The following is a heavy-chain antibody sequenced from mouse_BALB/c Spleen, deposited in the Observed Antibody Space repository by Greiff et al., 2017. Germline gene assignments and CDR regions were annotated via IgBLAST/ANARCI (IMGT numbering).Heavy chain of an antibody. CDR2: ISSGGSYT. D-gene: IGHD2-1*01. CDR3: ASLLLDHYFDY. V-gene: IGHV5-9-3*01. J-gene: IGHJ2*01. CDR1: GFTFSSYA. Sequence: EVQGVESGGGLVKPGGSLKLSCAASGFTFSSYAMSWVRQTPEKRLEWVATISSGGSYTYYPDSVKGRFTISRDNAKNTLYLQMSSLRSEDTAMYYSASLLLDHYFDYWGQGTTLTVSS.